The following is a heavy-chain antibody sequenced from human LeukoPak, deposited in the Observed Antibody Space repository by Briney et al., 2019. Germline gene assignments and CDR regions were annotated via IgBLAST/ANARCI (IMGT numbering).Heavy chain of an antibody. D-gene: IGHD1-1*01. CDR2: ISYDGSNK. CDR1: GFTFSSYG. Sequence: GRSLRLSCAASGFTFSSYGMHWVRQVPGKGLEWVAVISYDGSNKYYADSVKGRFTISRDNSKNTLYLQMNSLRAEDTAVYYCAKDGGTSGFDHWGQGTLVTVSS. J-gene: IGHJ5*02. CDR3: AKDGGTSGFDH. V-gene: IGHV3-30*18.